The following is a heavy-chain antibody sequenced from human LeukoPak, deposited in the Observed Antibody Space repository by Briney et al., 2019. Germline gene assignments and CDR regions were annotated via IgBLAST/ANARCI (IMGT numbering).Heavy chain of an antibody. D-gene: IGHD3-16*01. Sequence: GGSLRLSCAASGFTVSSNYMSWVRQAPGKGLEWVANIKQDGSQKYYVDSVKGRFTISRDNAKNSLYLQMNSLRAEDTAVYYCAGGPYMGYWGQGTLVTVSP. CDR3: AGGPYMGY. V-gene: IGHV3-7*01. CDR2: IKQDGSQK. J-gene: IGHJ4*02. CDR1: GFTVSSNY.